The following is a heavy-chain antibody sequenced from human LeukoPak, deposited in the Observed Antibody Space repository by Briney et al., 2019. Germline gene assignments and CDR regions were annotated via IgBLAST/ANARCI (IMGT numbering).Heavy chain of an antibody. V-gene: IGHV3-23*01. CDR1: GFTFKNYA. Sequence: GGSLRLSCTASGFTFKNYAMGWVRQAPGKGLEWVSALSSSGSSIHYADSVKGRFTISRDNSKNTLYLHLNSLRADDTALYYCAKESRNYAPSFFDYWGQGTLVTVSS. D-gene: IGHD4-11*01. J-gene: IGHJ4*02. CDR2: LSSSGSSI. CDR3: AKESRNYAPSFFDY.